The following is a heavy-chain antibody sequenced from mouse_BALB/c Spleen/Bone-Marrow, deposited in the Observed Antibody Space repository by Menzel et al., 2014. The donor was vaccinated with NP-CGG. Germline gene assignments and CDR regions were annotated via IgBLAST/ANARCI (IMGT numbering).Heavy chain of an antibody. CDR3: ARDSFLITRALDY. CDR2: IWGDGST. CDR1: GFSLXGYG. V-gene: IGHV2-6-7*01. J-gene: IGHJ4*01. Sequence: VNVVESGPGLVAPSQSLSITCTVSGFSLXGYGVSWVRQPPGKGLEWLGMIWGDGSTDYNSALKSRLSINKDNSKSQVFLEMNSLQTDDTARYYCARDSFLITRALDYWGQGTSVTVSS. D-gene: IGHD2-4*01.